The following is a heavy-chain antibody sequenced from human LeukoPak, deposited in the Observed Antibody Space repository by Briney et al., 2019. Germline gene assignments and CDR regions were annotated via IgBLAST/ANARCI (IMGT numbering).Heavy chain of an antibody. D-gene: IGHD6-6*01. CDR2: ISPTGSTT. CDR1: GFSFSGHW. Sequence: GGSLRLSCTASGFSFSGHWMHWARQLPGKGLVWVSRISPTGSTTSYADSVKGRFTVSRDNAKNPLYLQVNNLRAEGTAVYYCARGPNSNWSGLDFWGQGTLLTVSS. CDR3: ARGPNSNWSGLDF. J-gene: IGHJ4*02. V-gene: IGHV3-74*01.